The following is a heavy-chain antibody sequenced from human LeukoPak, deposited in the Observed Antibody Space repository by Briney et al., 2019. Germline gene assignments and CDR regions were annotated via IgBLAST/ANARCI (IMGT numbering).Heavy chain of an antibody. V-gene: IGHV1-46*01. CDR1: GYTFTNYY. CDR3: ARDAGSIVVVPADYNWFDP. CDR2: INPSGGST. Sequence: ASVKVSCKASGYTFTNYYMHWVRQAPGQGLEWMGIINPSGGSTSYAQKFQGRVSMTRDTSTSTVYMELSSLRSEDTAVYYCARDAGSIVVVPADYNWFDPWGQGTLVTVSS. D-gene: IGHD2-2*01. J-gene: IGHJ5*02.